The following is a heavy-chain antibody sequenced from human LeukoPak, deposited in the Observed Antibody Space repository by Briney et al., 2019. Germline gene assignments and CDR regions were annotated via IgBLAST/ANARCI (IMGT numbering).Heavy chain of an antibody. CDR3: AKDYGACGNMRSHFDL. D-gene: IGHD4-17*01. Sequence: GGSLRLSCAASGFTFSYYVMHWVRQAPGKGLEWVAVISYDGSDIYYADSVKGRFTISRDNSKSTLYLQMNSLRAEDTSVYYCAKDYGACGNMRSHFDLWVGSTLVTVSS. CDR2: ISYDGSDI. J-gene: IGHJ2*01. CDR1: GFTFSYYV. V-gene: IGHV3-30*18.